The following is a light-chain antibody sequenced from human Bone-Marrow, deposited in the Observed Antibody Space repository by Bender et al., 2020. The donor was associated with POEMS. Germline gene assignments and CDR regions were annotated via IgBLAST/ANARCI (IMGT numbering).Light chain of an antibody. CDR2: VNSNGTH. CDR3: SLYAKNTTLL. J-gene: IGLJ3*02. V-gene: IGLV4-69*02. CDR1: SGHINYA. Sequence: QLALTQSPSASASLGASVKLTCTLTSGHINYAITWHQKQPEKGPRYLMKVNSNGTHTKGDGIPDRFSGSKSGYTAALTISGLQTEDEAEYFCSLYAKNTTLLFGGGTKLTVL.